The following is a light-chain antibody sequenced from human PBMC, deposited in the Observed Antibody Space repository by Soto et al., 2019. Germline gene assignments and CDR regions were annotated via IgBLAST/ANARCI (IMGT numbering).Light chain of an antibody. J-gene: IGLJ1*01. CDR2: EVS. Sequence: SALTQPASVSGSPGQSITISCTGTSSDVGSYNLVSWYQQHPGKAPKLMIYEVSKRPSGVSNRFSGSKSGNTASLTISGLQAEDEADYYCCSYAGSSTPYVFGTGTKVIVL. CDR1: SSDVGSYNL. V-gene: IGLV2-23*02. CDR3: CSYAGSSTPYV.